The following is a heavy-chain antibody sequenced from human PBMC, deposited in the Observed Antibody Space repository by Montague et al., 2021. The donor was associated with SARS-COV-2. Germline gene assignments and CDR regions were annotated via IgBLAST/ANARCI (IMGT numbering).Heavy chain of an antibody. CDR1: GGSFSTTRNY. D-gene: IGHD6-19*01. J-gene: IGHJ4*02. Sequence: SETLSLTCTLSGGSFSTTRNYWNWMRQPPGKGLEWIGTIYYTETTYYNPAPISGTTYYSPSLKSRVIISVDTSRNQVFLNLRSVTATDTAVYYCSKGGGIGVSDSWGQGTLVTVSS. CDR3: SKGGGIGVSDS. CDR2: IYYTETTYYNPAPISGTT. V-gene: IGHV4-39*01.